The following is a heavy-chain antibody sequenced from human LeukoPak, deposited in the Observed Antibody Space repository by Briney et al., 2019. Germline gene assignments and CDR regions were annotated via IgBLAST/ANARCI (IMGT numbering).Heavy chain of an antibody. D-gene: IGHD7-27*01. J-gene: IGHJ4*02. CDR3: ARDPTGEGDY. CDR1: GFTVSSNY. CDR2: IYSDGTT. Sequence: GGSLRLSCAASGFTVSSNYMSWVRQAPGKGLEWVSVIYSDGTTYYADSVKGRFTISRDNAKSSLYLQMNSLRAEDTAVYYCARDPTGEGDYWGQGTLVTVSS. V-gene: IGHV3-53*01.